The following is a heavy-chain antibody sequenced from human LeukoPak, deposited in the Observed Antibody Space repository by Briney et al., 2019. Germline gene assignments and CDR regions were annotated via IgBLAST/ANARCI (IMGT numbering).Heavy chain of an antibody. CDR3: ARDPQGLYSSGWVDY. D-gene: IGHD6-19*01. J-gene: IGHJ4*02. CDR1: GYTFTSYG. Sequence: ASVKVSCKASGYTFTSYGISWVRQAPGQGLEWMGWISAYNGSTNYAQKLQGRVTMTTDTSTSTAYMELRSLRSDDTAVYYCARDPQGLYSSGWVDYWGQGTLVTVSS. CDR2: ISAYNGST. V-gene: IGHV1-18*01.